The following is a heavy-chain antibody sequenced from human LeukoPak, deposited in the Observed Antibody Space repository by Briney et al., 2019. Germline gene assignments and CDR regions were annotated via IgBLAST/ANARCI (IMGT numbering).Heavy chain of an antibody. Sequence: GGSLRLSCAASGFTFSSYGMHWVRQAPGKGLEWVAVISYDGSNKYYADSVKGRFTISRDNSKNTLYVQMNSLRVEDTAVYYCAKDRSGYGSGSYSFDYWGQGTLVTVSS. CDR2: ISYDGSNK. CDR3: AKDRSGYGSGSYSFDY. CDR1: GFTFSSYG. V-gene: IGHV3-30*18. D-gene: IGHD3-10*01. J-gene: IGHJ4*02.